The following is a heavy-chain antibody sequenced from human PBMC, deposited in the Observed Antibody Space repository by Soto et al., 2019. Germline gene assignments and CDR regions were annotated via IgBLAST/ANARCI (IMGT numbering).Heavy chain of an antibody. CDR3: AKLGVRVPAAPYYFDY. V-gene: IGHV3-23*01. D-gene: IGHD2-2*01. Sequence: GGSLRLSCAAPGFTFSSYAMSWVRQAPGKGLEWVSAISGSGGSTYYADSVKGRFTISRDNSKNTLYLQMNSLRAEDTAVYYCAKLGVRVPAAPYYFDYWGQGTQVTVPQ. J-gene: IGHJ4*02. CDR1: GFTFSSYA. CDR2: ISGSGGST.